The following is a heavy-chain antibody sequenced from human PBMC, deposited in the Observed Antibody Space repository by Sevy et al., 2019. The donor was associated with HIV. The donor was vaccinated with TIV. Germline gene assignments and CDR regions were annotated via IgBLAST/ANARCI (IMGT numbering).Heavy chain of an antibody. CDR2: ISGSGSST. J-gene: IGHJ4*02. Sequence: GGSLRLSCAASRFTFSTCAMSWVRQAPGKGLEWVSAISGSGSSTYYAASVKGRFTISRDNSRNTLYLQMKSLSADDTAVYYCARVWGMGVLERVLFTYDYWGQGTLVTVSS. V-gene: IGHV3-23*01. D-gene: IGHD3-3*01. CDR3: ARVWGMGVLERVLFTYDY. CDR1: RFTFSTCA.